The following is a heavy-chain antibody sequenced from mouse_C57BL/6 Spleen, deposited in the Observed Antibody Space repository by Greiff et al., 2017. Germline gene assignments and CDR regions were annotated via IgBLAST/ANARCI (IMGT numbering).Heavy chain of an antibody. CDR1: GYTFTSYW. CDR2: IHPNSGST. D-gene: IGHD1-1*01. V-gene: IGHV1-64*01. J-gene: IGHJ2*01. Sequence: QVQLQQPGAELVKPGASVKLSCKASGYTFTSYWMHWVKQRPGQGLEWIGMIHPNSGSTNYNAKFKSKATLTVDKSSSTAYMQLSSLTSEDSAVYYCAYGSSYCDYWGQGTTLTVSS. CDR3: AYGSSYCDY.